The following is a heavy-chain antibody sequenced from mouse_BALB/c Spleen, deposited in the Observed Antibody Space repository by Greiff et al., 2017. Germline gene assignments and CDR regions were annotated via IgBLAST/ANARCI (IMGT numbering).Heavy chain of an antibody. CDR1: GFTFTDYY. CDR2: IRNKANGYTT. CDR3: ARDTALDY. Sequence: EVKLQESGGGLVQPGGSLRLSCATSGFTFTDYYMSWVRQPPGKALEWLGFIRNKANGYTTEYSASVKGRFTISRDNSQSILYLQMNTLRAEDSATYYCARDTALDYWGQGTTLTVSS. D-gene: IGHD1-2*01. J-gene: IGHJ2*01. V-gene: IGHV7-3*02.